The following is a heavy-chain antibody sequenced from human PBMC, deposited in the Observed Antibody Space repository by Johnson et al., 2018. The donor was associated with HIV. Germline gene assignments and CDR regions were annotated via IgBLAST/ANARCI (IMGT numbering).Heavy chain of an antibody. CDR2: INWNGGSP. CDR3: ARDYSYFYDSSGPPPGFDI. J-gene: IGHJ3*02. D-gene: IGHD3-22*01. V-gene: IGHV3-20*04. CDR1: GFTFDDYG. Sequence: VQLVESGGGVVRPGGSLRLSCAASGFTFDDYGMSWVRQAPGKGLEWVSGINWNGGSPGYADSVKGRFTIPRDNAKNSLYLQMNSLRAEDTALDYCARDYSYFYDSSGPPPGFDIWGQGTMVTVSS.